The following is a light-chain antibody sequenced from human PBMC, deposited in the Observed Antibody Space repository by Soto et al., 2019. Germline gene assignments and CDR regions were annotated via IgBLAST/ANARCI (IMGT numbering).Light chain of an antibody. CDR2: GAS. Sequence: IQITQSPATLSESVVDGVSFTFLASHYISMWVAWYQQKPGKAPKLLIYGASNLESGLPSRFSGSGSGTEFTLTITTLQPDDFATXXXQNYRXNTWSFGPGTKVDIK. V-gene: IGKV1-5*01. CDR1: HYISMW. J-gene: IGKJ1*01. CDR3: QNYRXNTWS.